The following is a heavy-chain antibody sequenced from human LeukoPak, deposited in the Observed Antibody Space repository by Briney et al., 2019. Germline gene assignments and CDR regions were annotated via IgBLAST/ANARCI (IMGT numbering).Heavy chain of an antibody. CDR2: INPSGGST. J-gene: IGHJ3*02. V-gene: IGHV1-46*01. CDR3: ARERGAQYCSSTSCNGPDAFDI. Sequence: ASVKVSCKASGYTFTSYYMHWVRQAPGQGLEWMGIINPSGGSTSYAQKFQGRVTMTRDTSTSTVYMELSSLRSEDTAVYYCARERGAQYCSSTSCNGPDAFDIWGQGTMVTVSS. D-gene: IGHD2-2*01. CDR1: GYTFTSYY.